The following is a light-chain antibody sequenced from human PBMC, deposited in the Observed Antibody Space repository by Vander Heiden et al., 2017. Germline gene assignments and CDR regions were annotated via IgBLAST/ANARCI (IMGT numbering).Light chain of an antibody. CDR1: QSVTGSY. Sequence: ENVLTQSPGTLSLSPGERASLSCRASQSVTGSYFAWYQQKPGQAPRLLIHGASSRATGIPDRFSGSGSGTDFTLTISRLEPEDFAVYYCQQDDRSPITFGGGTKVEIK. CDR2: GAS. CDR3: QQDDRSPIT. V-gene: IGKV3-20*01. J-gene: IGKJ4*01.